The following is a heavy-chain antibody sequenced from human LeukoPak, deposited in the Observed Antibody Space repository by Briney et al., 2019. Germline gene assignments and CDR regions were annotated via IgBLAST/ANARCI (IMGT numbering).Heavy chain of an antibody. V-gene: IGHV3-33*01. CDR3: AREMGLNIVAAFGY. CDR1: GFTFSSYG. D-gene: IGHD5-12*01. CDR2: IWYDGSNK. Sequence: PGGSLRLSCAASGFTFSSYGMHWVRQAPGKGLEWVALIWYDGSNKYYGDSVKGRFTISRDNSKNTLYLQMNSLRAGDTAVYYCAREMGLNIVAAFGYWGQGTLVTVSS. J-gene: IGHJ4*02.